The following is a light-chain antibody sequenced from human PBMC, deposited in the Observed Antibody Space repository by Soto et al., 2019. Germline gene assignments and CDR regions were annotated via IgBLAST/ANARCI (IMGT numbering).Light chain of an antibody. V-gene: IGKV3-11*01. CDR1: QTISNY. CDR3: QQRTNWPLT. J-gene: IGKJ4*01. CDR2: DAS. Sequence: EIVLTQSPATLSLSPGERATLFCRASQTISNYLAWYQQKPGQAPRLLIYDASNRAAGIPARFSGSGSGTDFILTISSLEPEDLAVYYCQQRTNWPLTFGGWTKVEIK.